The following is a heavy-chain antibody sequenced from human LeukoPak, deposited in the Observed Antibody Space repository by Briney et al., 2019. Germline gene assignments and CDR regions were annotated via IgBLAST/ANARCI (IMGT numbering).Heavy chain of an antibody. Sequence: PGRSLRLSCAASGFTFSSYAMHWVRQAPGKGLEWVAVISYDGSNKYYADCVKGRFTISRDNSKNTLYLQMNSLRAEDTAVYYCARDHHFDYWGQGTLVTVSS. V-gene: IGHV3-30-3*01. CDR3: ARDHHFDY. CDR2: ISYDGSNK. CDR1: GFTFSSYA. J-gene: IGHJ4*02.